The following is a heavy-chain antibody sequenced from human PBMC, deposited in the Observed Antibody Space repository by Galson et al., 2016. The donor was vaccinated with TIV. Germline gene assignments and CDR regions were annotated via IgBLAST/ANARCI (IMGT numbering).Heavy chain of an antibody. V-gene: IGHV3-11*04. Sequence: SLRLSCAASGFTFSDYYMSWIRQAPGKGLEWLSYIDSSGVNILYADSVKGRFTISRDNAKNSLFLQMNTLRAEDTAVYYCARDNSQLGSENYYSPRMGLDVWGQGTTVTVSS. CDR1: GFTFSDYY. J-gene: IGHJ6*02. CDR3: ARDNSQLGSENYYSPRMGLDV. CDR2: IDSSGVNI. D-gene: IGHD3-10*02.